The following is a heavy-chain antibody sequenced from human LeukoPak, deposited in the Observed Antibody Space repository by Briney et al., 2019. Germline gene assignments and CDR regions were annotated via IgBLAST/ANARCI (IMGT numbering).Heavy chain of an antibody. CDR2: ISSSSSYI. CDR1: GFTFSSYA. J-gene: IGHJ5*02. CDR3: AKDLDRAKFQQQLWINWFDP. D-gene: IGHD6-13*01. Sequence: PGGSLRLSCAASGFTFSSYAMSWVRQAPGKGLEWVSSISSSSSYIYYADSVKGRFTISRDNAKNSLYLQMNSLRAEDTAVYYCAKDLDRAKFQQQLWINWFDPWGQGTLVTVSS. V-gene: IGHV3-21*01.